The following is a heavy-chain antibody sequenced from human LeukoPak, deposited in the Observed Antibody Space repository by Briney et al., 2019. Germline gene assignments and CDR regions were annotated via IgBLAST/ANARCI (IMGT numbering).Heavy chain of an antibody. CDR2: IKQDGSEK. V-gene: IGHV3-7*03. CDR1: GFTFSSYW. D-gene: IGHD4-17*01. Sequence: PGGSLRLSCAVSGFTFSSYWMSWVRQAPGKGLEWVANIKQDGSEKYYVDSVKGRFTISRDNAKNSLYLQMNSLRAEDTAVYYCAREGYDGDAYYFDYWGQGTLVTVSS. J-gene: IGHJ4*02. CDR3: AREGYDGDAYYFDY.